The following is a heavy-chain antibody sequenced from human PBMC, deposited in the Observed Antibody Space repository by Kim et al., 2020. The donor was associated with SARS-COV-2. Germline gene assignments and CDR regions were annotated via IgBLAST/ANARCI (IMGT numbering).Heavy chain of an antibody. CDR3: ARDRPNSDNYS. D-gene: IGHD6-6*01. J-gene: IGHJ4*02. V-gene: IGHV1-69*04. CDR2: IVPVLGII. Sequence: SVKVSCKASGGIFINYGFHWVRQAPGHGLEWMGRIVPVLGIINYAQRFQGRVTFTADKSTSTVYMELSSLASEDTAVYFCARDRPNSDNYSWGQGTLVTVSS. CDR1: GGIFINYG.